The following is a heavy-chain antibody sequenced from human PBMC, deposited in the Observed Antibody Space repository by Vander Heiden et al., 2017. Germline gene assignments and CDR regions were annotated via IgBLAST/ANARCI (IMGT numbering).Heavy chain of an antibody. Sequence: QVQLVQTGAEVKKPGVSVKVFCKASSGNIFTSYGISWGRQAPGQGLEWMGWISAYNGNTNYAQKLQGRVTMTTDTSTSTAYMELRSLGSDDTAVYYCARERSGAVDTWGQGTMVTVSS. J-gene: IGHJ3*02. V-gene: IGHV1-18*01. D-gene: IGHD3-16*01. CDR2: ISAYNGNT. CDR3: ARERSGAVDT. CDR1: SGNIFTSYG.